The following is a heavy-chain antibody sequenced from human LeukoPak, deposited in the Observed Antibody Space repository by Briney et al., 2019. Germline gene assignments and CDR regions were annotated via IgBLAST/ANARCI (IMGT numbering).Heavy chain of an antibody. J-gene: IGHJ4*02. Sequence: SGGSLRLSCAASGFTFSNYGIHWVRQAPGKGLEWVGFIRYDGSSKYYADSVKGRFTISRDNSKNTVYLQMDSLRAEDTAVYYCARGGYSYGRFDYWGQGTLVTVSS. CDR1: GFTFSNYG. CDR3: ARGGYSYGRFDY. D-gene: IGHD5-18*01. CDR2: IRYDGSSK. V-gene: IGHV3-30*02.